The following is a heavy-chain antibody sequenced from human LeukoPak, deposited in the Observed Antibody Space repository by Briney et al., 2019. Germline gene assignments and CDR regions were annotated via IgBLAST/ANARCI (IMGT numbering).Heavy chain of an antibody. Sequence: SETLSLTCAVYGGSFSGYYWSWIRQPPGKGLEWIGYIYYSGSTNYNPSLKSRVTISVDTSKNQFSLNLSSVTAADTAVYYCARSGTTPYYYGMDVWGQGTTVTVSS. V-gene: IGHV4-59*01. J-gene: IGHJ6*02. CDR2: IYYSGST. D-gene: IGHD2-2*01. CDR1: GGSFSGYY. CDR3: ARSGTTPYYYGMDV.